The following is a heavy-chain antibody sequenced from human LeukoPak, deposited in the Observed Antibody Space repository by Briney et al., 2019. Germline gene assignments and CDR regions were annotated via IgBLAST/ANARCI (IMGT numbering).Heavy chain of an antibody. D-gene: IGHD3-3*01. Sequence: GGSLRLSCAASGFTFSSYCMHWVRQAPGKGLVWVSRIDSDGSSTTYADSVKGRFTISRDNAKNTLYLQMSSLRAEDTSVSNTAREYNDFWSEYNWFDPWGQGTLVTVSS. CDR1: GFTFSSYC. CDR2: IDSDGSST. J-gene: IGHJ5*02. CDR3: AREYNDFWSEYNWFDP. V-gene: IGHV3-74*01.